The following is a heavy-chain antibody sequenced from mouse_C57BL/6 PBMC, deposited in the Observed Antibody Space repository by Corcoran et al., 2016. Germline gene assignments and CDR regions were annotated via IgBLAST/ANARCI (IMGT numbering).Heavy chain of an antibody. V-gene: IGHV3-6*01. J-gene: IGHJ2*01. CDR1: GYSITSGYY. CDR2: ISDDGSN. CDR3: ARKGSLDY. D-gene: IGHD3-3*01. Sequence: DVQLQESGPGLVKPSPSLSLTCSVTGYSITSGYYWNWIRQFPGNKLEWMSYISDDGSNNYNPSLKNPISITRDTSKNHFFQTLNSVTTEDTAPYYGARKGSLDYWGQGTTLPVSS.